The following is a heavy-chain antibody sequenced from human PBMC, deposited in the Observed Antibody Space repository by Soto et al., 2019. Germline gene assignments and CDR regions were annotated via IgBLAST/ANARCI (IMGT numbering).Heavy chain of an antibody. D-gene: IGHD2-15*01. V-gene: IGHV3-21*01. CDR2: ISSGSNYI. CDR3: ARDYGKLNP. CDR1: GFTFSTYT. J-gene: IGHJ5*02. Sequence: GGSLRLSCAASGFTFSTYTMNWVRQAPGKGLEWVSSISSGSNYIYYADSVKGRFTISRDNAKNSLYLQMNSLRAEDTAVYYRARDYGKLNPWGQGTLVTVSS.